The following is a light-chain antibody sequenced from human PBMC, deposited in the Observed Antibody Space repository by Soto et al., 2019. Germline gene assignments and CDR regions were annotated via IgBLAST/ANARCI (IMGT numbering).Light chain of an antibody. CDR1: QSVSSN. V-gene: IGKV3-15*01. Sequence: EIVMTQSPATLSVSPGERATLSCRASQSVSSNLAWYQQKPGQAPRLLIYGASTRATGIPARFSGSGSGTEFTLTISSLQSEDFAVYYCQKYNNWPPKKTFGQGTRLEIQ. CDR3: QKYNNWPPKKT. CDR2: GAS. J-gene: IGKJ5*01.